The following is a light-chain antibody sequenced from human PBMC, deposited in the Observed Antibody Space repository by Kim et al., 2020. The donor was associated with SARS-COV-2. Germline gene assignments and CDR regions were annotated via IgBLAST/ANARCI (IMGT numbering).Light chain of an antibody. J-gene: IGLJ3*02. Sequence: QSVLTQPPSASGTPGQRVIISCSGSSSNIGSDYVYWYQQLPGTAPKLLIYRNNQRPSGVPDRFSGSKSGTSASLAISGLRSEDEAEYYCAAWDDSLSGPWVFGGGTQLTVL. CDR2: RNN. V-gene: IGLV1-47*01. CDR1: SSNIGSDY. CDR3: AAWDDSLSGPWV.